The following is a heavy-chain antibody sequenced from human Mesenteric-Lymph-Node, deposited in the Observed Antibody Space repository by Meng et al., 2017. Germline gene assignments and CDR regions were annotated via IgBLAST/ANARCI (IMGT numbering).Heavy chain of an antibody. J-gene: IGHJ4*02. Sequence: ASVKVSCKTSGHSFTGYYIHWVRLAPGQGLEWVGRLNPHSGGTRYAQKFQGRVAMTGDKSISTAYMELSSLRSEDTAVYYCARRYDSSGVNDYWGQGTLVTVSS. D-gene: IGHD3-22*01. V-gene: IGHV1-2*06. CDR1: GHSFTGYY. CDR2: LNPHSGGT. CDR3: ARRYDSSGVNDY.